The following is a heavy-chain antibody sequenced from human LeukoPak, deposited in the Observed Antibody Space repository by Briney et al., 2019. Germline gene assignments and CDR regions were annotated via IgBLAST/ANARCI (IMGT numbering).Heavy chain of an antibody. J-gene: IGHJ4*02. V-gene: IGHV3-53*01. CDR3: AKTQWKVGATDYFDY. D-gene: IGHD1-26*01. Sequence: GGSLRLSCAASGFTVSSNYMTWVRQAPGKGLEWVSVIYSGGSTYYADSVKGRFTISRDNSKNTLYLQMDSLRAEDTAVYYCAKTQWKVGATDYFDYWGQGILVTVSS. CDR1: GFTVSSNY. CDR2: IYSGGST.